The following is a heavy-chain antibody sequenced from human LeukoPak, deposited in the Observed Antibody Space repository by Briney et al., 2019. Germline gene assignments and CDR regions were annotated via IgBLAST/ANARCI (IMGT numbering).Heavy chain of an antibody. CDR3: AREEGYCSGGRCYTWYYVDV. J-gene: IGHJ6*03. Sequence: GGSLRLSCAASGFTFSYYSMNWVRQAPGKGLEWVSYISSSGSTIYYADSVKGRFTISRDNAKNSLYLQMNSLRAEDTAVYYCAREEGYCSGGRCYTWYYVDVWGKGTTVTVSS. V-gene: IGHV3-48*01. D-gene: IGHD2-15*01. CDR1: GFTFSYYS. CDR2: ISSSGSTI.